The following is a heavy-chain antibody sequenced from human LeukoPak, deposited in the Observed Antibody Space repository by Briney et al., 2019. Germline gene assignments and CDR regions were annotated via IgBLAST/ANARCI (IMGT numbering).Heavy chain of an antibody. Sequence: PGGSLRLSCAASGFTFSSYSMNWVRQAPGKGLEWVSSISSSSSYIYYADSVKGRFTISRDNAKNSLYLQMNSLRAEDTAVYYCAATPARWYYYDSSGYYNPFDYWGQGTLVTVSS. CDR2: ISSSSSYI. D-gene: IGHD3-22*01. J-gene: IGHJ4*02. CDR3: AATPARWYYYDSSGYYNPFDY. CDR1: GFTFSSYS. V-gene: IGHV3-21*01.